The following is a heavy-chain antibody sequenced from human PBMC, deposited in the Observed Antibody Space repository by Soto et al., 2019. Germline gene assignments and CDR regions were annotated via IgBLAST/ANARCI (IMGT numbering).Heavy chain of an antibody. D-gene: IGHD3-10*01. J-gene: IGHJ6*02. CDR3: ARVVLWFGEDASGFYYYGMDV. CDR2: IKQDGSEK. CDR1: GFTFSSYW. V-gene: IGHV3-7*03. Sequence: EVQLVESGGGLVQPGGSLRLSCAASGFTFSSYWMSWVRQAPGKGLEWVANIKQDGSEKYYVDSVKGRFTISRENAKNSLYLQMNSLRAEDTAVYYCARVVLWFGEDASGFYYYGMDVWGQGTTVTVSS.